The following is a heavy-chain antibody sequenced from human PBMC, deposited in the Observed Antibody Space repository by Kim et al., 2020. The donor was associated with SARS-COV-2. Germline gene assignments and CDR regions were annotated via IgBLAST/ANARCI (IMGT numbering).Heavy chain of an antibody. CDR2: IFYSGST. Sequence: SETLSLTCTVSGGSISSGGYYWSWIRQHPGKGLEWIGYIFYSGSTYYNPSLKSRVTISVDTSTNQFSLKLSSVTAADTAVYYCASWGYCGSTGCLDYWGQGTLVTVSS. V-gene: IGHV4-31*03. D-gene: IGHD2-2*01. CDR1: GGSISSGGYY. J-gene: IGHJ4*02. CDR3: ASWGYCGSTGCLDY.